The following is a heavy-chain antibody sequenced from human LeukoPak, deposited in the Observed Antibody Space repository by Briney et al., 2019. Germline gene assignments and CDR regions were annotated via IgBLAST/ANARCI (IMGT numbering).Heavy chain of an antibody. J-gene: IGHJ6*02. D-gene: IGHD3-3*01. Sequence: ASVKVSCKASGYTFTSYGISWVRQAPGQGLEWMGWISAYNGNTNYAQKFQGRVTITADKSTSTAYMELSSLRSEDTAVYYCASSTIPLSQRIYYYGMDVWGQGTTVTVSS. CDR2: ISAYNGNT. CDR1: GYTFTSYG. V-gene: IGHV1-18*01. CDR3: ASSTIPLSQRIYYYGMDV.